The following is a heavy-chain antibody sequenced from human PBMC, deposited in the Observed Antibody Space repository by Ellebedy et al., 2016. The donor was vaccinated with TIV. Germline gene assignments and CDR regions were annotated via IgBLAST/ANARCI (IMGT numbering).Heavy chain of an antibody. V-gene: IGHV4-39*07. CDR3: ACVGYGIPGPPLDGMDV. D-gene: IGHD5-12*01. J-gene: IGHJ6*02. CDR2: IYYSGSA. CDR1: GGSISSYY. Sequence: SETLSLXXTVSGGSISSYYWGWIRQPPGKGLEWIGSIYYSGSAYYNPSLKSRVTISVDTSKNQFSLKLSSVTAADTAVYYCACVGYGIPGPPLDGMDVWGQGTTVTVSS.